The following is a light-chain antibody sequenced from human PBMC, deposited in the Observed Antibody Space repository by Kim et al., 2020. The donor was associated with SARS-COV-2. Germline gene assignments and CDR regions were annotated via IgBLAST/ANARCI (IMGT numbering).Light chain of an antibody. Sequence: QSVMTQPPSASGTPGQRVTISCSGSSSNIGGNTVSWYQQLPGAAPKLLIYSDNQRPSGVPDRFSGSKSGTSASLAISGLQSDDEADYYCAVWDDSLNGVVFGGGTQLTVL. CDR1: SSNIGGNT. J-gene: IGLJ2*01. CDR3: AVWDDSLNGVV. V-gene: IGLV1-44*01. CDR2: SDN.